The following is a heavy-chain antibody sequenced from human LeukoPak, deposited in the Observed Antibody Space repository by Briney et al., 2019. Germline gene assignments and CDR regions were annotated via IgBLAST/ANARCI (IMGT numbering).Heavy chain of an antibody. CDR2: ISSSGSTI. CDR1: GFTFSSYE. V-gene: IGHV3-48*03. CDR3: ARTFYYYGSGRQTKFDY. J-gene: IGHJ4*02. Sequence: PGGSLRLSCTASGFTFSSYEMNWVRQAPGRGLEWVSHISSSGSTIYYADSVKGRFTISRDNAKNSLYLQMNYLRAEDTAVYYCARTFYYYGSGRQTKFDYWGQGTLVTVSS. D-gene: IGHD3-10*01.